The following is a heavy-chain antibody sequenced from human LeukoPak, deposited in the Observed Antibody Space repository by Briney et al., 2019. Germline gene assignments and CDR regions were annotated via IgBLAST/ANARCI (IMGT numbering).Heavy chain of an antibody. J-gene: IGHJ5*02. D-gene: IGHD3-3*01. Sequence: GGSLRLSCAASGFTFSNSGMNWVRQAPGKGLEWVSSISPDSSFIPQADSVKGRFTISRDNAKNSLYLQMESLRVEDTAVYYCANFQTVGVKPFEHWGQGTLVTVSS. CDR1: GFTFSNSG. CDR3: ANFQTVGVKPFEH. CDR2: ISPDSSFI. V-gene: IGHV3-21*01.